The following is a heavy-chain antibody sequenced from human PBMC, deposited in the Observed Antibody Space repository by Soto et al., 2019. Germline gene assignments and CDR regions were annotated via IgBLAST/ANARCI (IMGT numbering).Heavy chain of an antibody. V-gene: IGHV3-9*01. CDR1: GFTFDDYA. Sequence: GGSLRLSCAASGFTFDDYAMHWVRQAPGKGLEWVSGISWNSGSIGYADSVKGRFTISRDNAKNSLYLQMNSLRAEDTALYYCAKDIGLRYYYYYMDVWGKGTTVTVSS. CDR3: AKDIGLRYYYYYMDV. J-gene: IGHJ6*03. CDR2: ISWNSGSI.